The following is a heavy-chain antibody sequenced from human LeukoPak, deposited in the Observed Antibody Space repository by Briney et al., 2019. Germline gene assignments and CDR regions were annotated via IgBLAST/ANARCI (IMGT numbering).Heavy chain of an antibody. CDR3: ARDHDSSVRGFDY. CDR1: GFTFSDYY. CDR2: ISSSGSTI. V-gene: IGHV3-11*04. D-gene: IGHD3-22*01. J-gene: IGHJ4*02. Sequence: GGSLRLSSAASGFTFSDYYMSWIRQAPGKGLEWVSYISSSGSTIYYADSVKGRFTISRDNAKNSLYLQMNSLRAEDTAVYYCARDHDSSVRGFDYWGQGTLVTVSS.